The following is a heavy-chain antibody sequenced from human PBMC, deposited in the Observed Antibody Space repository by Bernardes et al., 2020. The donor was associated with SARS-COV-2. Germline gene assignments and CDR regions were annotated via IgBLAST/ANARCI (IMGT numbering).Heavy chain of an antibody. Sequence: SVKVSCKASGGTFSSYAISWVRQAPGQGLEWMGGIIPIFGTANYAQKFQGRVTITADESTSTAYMELSSLRSEDTAVYYCARTLWGSYGIYYYYGMDVWGQGTTVTVSS. J-gene: IGHJ6*02. CDR2: IIPIFGTA. D-gene: IGHD3-16*01. CDR3: ARTLWGSYGIYYYYGMDV. CDR1: GGTFSSYA. V-gene: IGHV1-69*13.